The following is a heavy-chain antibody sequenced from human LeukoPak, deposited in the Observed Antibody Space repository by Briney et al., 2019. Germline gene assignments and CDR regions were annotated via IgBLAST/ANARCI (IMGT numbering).Heavy chain of an antibody. CDR1: GGSISSYY. Sequence: PSETLSLTCTVSGGSISSYYWSWIRQPPGKGLEWIGYIYYSGSTNYNPSLKSRVTISVDTSKNQFSLKLSSVTAADAAVYYCARDGNSGSYKAGEAFDIWGQGTMVTVSS. D-gene: IGHD1-26*01. CDR3: ARDGNSGSYKAGEAFDI. CDR2: IYYSGST. J-gene: IGHJ3*02. V-gene: IGHV4-59*01.